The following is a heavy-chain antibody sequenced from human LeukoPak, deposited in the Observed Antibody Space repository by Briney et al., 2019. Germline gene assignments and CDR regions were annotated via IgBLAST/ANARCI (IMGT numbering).Heavy chain of an antibody. V-gene: IGHV3-20*04. CDR2: INWIGGST. Sequence: GGSLRLSCAASGFIFDDYGMSWVRQAPGKGLEWVSGINWIGGSTGYADSVKGRFTISRDNAKNSLYLQMNSLRAEDTALYYCARRIVGATNWFDPWGQGTLVTVSS. J-gene: IGHJ5*02. D-gene: IGHD1-26*01. CDR3: ARRIVGATNWFDP. CDR1: GFIFDDYG.